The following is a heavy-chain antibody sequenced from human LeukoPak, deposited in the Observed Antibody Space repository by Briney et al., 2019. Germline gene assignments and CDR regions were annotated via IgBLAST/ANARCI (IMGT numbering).Heavy chain of an antibody. V-gene: IGHV1-3*03. CDR2: IKAGNGNT. D-gene: IGHD4-17*01. J-gene: IGHJ3*02. Sequence: ASVKVSCKASEYTFSSYAIHWVRHAPGQSLEWMGWIKAGNGNTEDSQEFQGRLTITRDTSATTAYMELSSLTSKDIAVSSCARDRAPKTVTSEVDAFDIWGQGTLVTVSS. CDR3: ARDRAPKTVTSEVDAFDI. CDR1: EYTFSSYA.